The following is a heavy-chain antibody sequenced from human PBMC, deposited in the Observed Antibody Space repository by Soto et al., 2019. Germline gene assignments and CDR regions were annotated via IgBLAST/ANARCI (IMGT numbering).Heavy chain of an antibody. Sequence: QVQLVESGGDVVQPGRSLRLSCAASGFTFSNYGMHWVRQAPGKGLEWVAVTSYDESEKHYVGSVKGRFTISRDNSKNMLYLQMNSLRAEDTAVYYCAKDTGRYTSSWRNANWFVPWGQGTLVTVSS. CDR2: TSYDESEK. J-gene: IGHJ5*02. CDR1: GFTFSNYG. D-gene: IGHD6-13*01. V-gene: IGHV3-30*18. CDR3: AKDTGRYTSSWRNANWFVP.